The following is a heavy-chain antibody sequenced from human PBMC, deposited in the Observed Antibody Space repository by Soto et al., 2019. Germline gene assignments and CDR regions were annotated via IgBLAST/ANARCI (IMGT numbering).Heavy chain of an antibody. CDR1: GGSFSGYY. CDR2: INHSGST. CDR3: ARGRSGYYYPFVNAFDI. J-gene: IGHJ3*02. D-gene: IGHD3-22*01. Sequence: SETLSLTCAVYGGSFSGYYWSWIRQPPGKGLEWIGEINHSGSTNYNPSLKSRVTISVDTSKNQFSLKLSSVTAADTAVYYCARGRSGYYYPFVNAFDIWGQGTMVTVSS. V-gene: IGHV4-34*01.